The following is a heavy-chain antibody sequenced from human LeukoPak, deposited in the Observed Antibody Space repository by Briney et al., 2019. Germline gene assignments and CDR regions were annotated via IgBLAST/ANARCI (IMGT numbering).Heavy chain of an antibody. D-gene: IGHD2-2*01. Sequence: PSETLSLTCTVSGGSISSYYWGWIRQPAGKGLEWIGRIYTSGSTNYNPSLKSRVTMSVDTSKNQFSLKLSSVTAADTAVYYCARVGIVVVPAAMGGADYYYYYMDVWGKGTTVTVAS. J-gene: IGHJ6*03. CDR3: ARVGIVVVPAAMGGADYYYYYMDV. CDR1: GGSISSYY. V-gene: IGHV4-4*07. CDR2: IYTSGST.